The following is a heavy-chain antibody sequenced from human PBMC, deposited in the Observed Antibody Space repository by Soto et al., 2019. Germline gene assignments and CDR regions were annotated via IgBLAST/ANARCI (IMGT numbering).Heavy chain of an antibody. CDR3: ASSPFSTIFGVVSSRGYMDV. V-gene: IGHV4-39*01. J-gene: IGHJ6*03. D-gene: IGHD3-3*01. Sequence: TSETLSLTCTVSGGSISSSSYYWGWIRQPPGKGLEWIGSIYYSGSTYYNPSLKSRVTISVDTSKNQFSLKLSSVTAADTAVYYCASSPFSTIFGVVSSRGYMDVWGKGTTVTVSS. CDR1: GGSISSSSYY. CDR2: IYYSGST.